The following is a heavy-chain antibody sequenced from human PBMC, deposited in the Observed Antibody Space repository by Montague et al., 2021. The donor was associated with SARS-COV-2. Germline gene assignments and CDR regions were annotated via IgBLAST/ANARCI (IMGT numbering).Heavy chain of an antibody. CDR1: GFTFSNYE. D-gene: IGHD3-10*01. V-gene: IGHV3-48*03. CDR3: ARDTPYYYGSGSYYEPRRVFDY. CDR2: IRSSGSTI. J-gene: IGHJ4*02. Sequence: SLRLSCAASGFTFSNYEMSWVRQAPGKGLEWLSYIRSSGSTIHYADSVKGRFTISRDNAKNSLYLQMNSLRAEDTAVYYCARDTPYYYGSGSYYEPRRVFDYWGQGTLVTVSS.